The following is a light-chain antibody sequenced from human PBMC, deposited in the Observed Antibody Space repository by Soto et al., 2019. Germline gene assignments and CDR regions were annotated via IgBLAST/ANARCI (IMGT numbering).Light chain of an antibody. CDR1: GSDVGGYNY. CDR2: DGT. V-gene: IGLV2-11*01. J-gene: IGLJ2*01. Sequence: QSALTQPRSVSGSPGQSVTISCAGTGSDVGGYNYVSRYPQHPGKVPKLLIYDGTKRPSGVPDRFSASKSGNAASLTISGLQSGDEADYYCGSYAGSYTVVFGGGTKLTV. CDR3: GSYAGSYTVV.